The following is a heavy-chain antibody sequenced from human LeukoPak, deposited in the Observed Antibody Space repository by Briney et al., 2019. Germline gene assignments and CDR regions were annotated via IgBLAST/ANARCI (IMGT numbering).Heavy chain of an antibody. CDR3: AGDIVVVVAATPSGVYYYGMDV. V-gene: IGHV1-69*06. CDR1: GGTFSSYA. J-gene: IGHJ6*04. D-gene: IGHD2-15*01. Sequence: SVKVSCKASGGTFSSYAISWVRQAPGQGLEWMGGIIPIFGTANYAQKFQGRVTITADKSTSTAYMELSSLRSEDTAVYYCAGDIVVVVAATPSGVYYYGMDVWGKGTTVTVSS. CDR2: IIPIFGTA.